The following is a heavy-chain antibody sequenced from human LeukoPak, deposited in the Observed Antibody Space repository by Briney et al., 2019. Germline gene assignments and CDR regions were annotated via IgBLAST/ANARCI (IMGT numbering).Heavy chain of an antibody. CDR3: ARARDQGYYYDSSGYGLGY. J-gene: IGHJ4*02. CDR2: ISAYNGNT. D-gene: IGHD3-22*01. V-gene: IGHV1-18*04. CDR1: GYTFTGYY. Sequence: ASVKVSCKASGYTFTGYYMHWVRQAPGQGLEWMGWISAYNGNTNYAQKLQGRVTMTTDTSTSTAYMELRSLRSDDTAVYYCARARDQGYYYDSSGYGLGYWGQGTLVTVSS.